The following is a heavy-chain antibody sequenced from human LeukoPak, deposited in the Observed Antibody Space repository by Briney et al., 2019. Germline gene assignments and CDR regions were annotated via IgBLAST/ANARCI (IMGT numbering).Heavy chain of an antibody. J-gene: IGHJ4*02. Sequence: PGGSLRLSCAASGFTFSSYSINWVRQAPGKGLEWVSSISSGSTYIYYADSVKGRFTISRDNAKNSLYLQMNSLRAEDTAVYYCARDGRMATTDTEQFDYWGQGTLVTVSS. D-gene: IGHD5-24*01. CDR3: ARDGRMATTDTEQFDY. CDR2: ISSGSTYI. V-gene: IGHV3-21*01. CDR1: GFTFSSYS.